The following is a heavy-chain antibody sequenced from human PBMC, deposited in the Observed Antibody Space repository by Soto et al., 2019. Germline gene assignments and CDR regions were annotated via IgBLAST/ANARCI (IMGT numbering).Heavy chain of an antibody. Sequence: QVHLVQSGAEVTNPPPPPHPPPHPPPPPPPPYGIGWVRQAPGQGLEWMAWISPYNGNTYYAQKFQGRVTLTTDTSTSTVYMELRSLRSDDTAVYYCARDQSFDRNYYYGIDVWGQGTTVTVS. J-gene: IGHJ6*02. CDR2: ISPYNGNT. CDR1: PPPPPPYG. V-gene: IGHV1-18*01. CDR3: ARDQSFDRNYYYGIDV.